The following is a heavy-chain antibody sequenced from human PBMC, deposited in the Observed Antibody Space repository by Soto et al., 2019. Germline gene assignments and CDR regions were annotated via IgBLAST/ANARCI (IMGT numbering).Heavy chain of an antibody. J-gene: IGHJ5*02. Sequence: QVQLQESGPGQVKPSETLSLTCTVSGGSMNVYYWTWLRQPPGKGLEWIGYVRDTGSTNYNPSFKSRVTHSIDTSETHFSLRLNSVTTADTAVYFCARYSPAKKTYASNPGWFDPWGQGSLVAVSS. CDR1: GGSMNVYY. D-gene: IGHD3-22*01. V-gene: IGHV4-59*01. CDR3: ARYSPAKKTYASNPGWFDP. CDR2: VRDTGST.